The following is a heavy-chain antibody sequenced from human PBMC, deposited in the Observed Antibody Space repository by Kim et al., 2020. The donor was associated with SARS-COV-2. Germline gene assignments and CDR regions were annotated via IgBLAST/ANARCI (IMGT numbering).Heavy chain of an antibody. J-gene: IGHJ6*02. V-gene: IGHV3-30*18. CDR1: GFTFSSYG. Sequence: GESLRLSCAASGFTFSSYGMHWVRQAPGKGLEWVAVISYDGSNKYYADSVKGRFTISRDNSKNTLYLQMNSLRAEDTAVYYCAKDRRSSYDYVWGSYRPYYYYYGMDVWGQGTTVTVSS. D-gene: IGHD3-16*02. CDR2: ISYDGSNK. CDR3: AKDRRSSYDYVWGSYRPYYYYYGMDV.